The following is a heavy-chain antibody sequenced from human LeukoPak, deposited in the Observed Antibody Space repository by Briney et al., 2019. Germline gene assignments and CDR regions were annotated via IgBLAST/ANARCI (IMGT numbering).Heavy chain of an antibody. CDR2: MNPHSGGT. D-gene: IGHD1-7*01. Sequence: ASVKVSCKASGYTFSGYHLQWIRQAPGQGLEWMGWMNPHSGGTKFAQKFEGRVTMTMDTSISTVYMELRRLRYDDTAVYYCARETGTNREDGFDTWGRGTMVTVSS. J-gene: IGHJ3*02. V-gene: IGHV1-2*02. CDR1: GYTFSGYH. CDR3: ARETGTNREDGFDT.